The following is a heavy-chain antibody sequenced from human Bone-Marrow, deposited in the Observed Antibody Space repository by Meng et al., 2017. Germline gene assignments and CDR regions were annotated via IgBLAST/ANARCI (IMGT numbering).Heavy chain of an antibody. D-gene: IGHD1-7*01. J-gene: IGHJ4*02. Sequence: QVQLQESGPGLVKPSGTLSLTCAVSGGSISSSNWWSWVRQPPGKGLEWIGEVYHRGDTNYNPSLKSRVDISVDKSKNQFYLSLFSVTAADTAVYYCGRDQGRELINHWGQGTRVTGYS. CDR3: GRDQGRELINH. CDR2: VYHRGDT. V-gene: IGHV4-4*02. CDR1: GGSISSSNW.